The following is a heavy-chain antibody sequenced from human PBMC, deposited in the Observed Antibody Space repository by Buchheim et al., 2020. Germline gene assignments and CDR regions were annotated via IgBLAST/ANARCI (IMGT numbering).Heavy chain of an antibody. CDR2: TFYGGDT. D-gene: IGHD2-15*01. CDR3: AKARGAAAASSFDY. Sequence: QVQLQESGSRLMKPSNTLSLTCTVSGGSFRRSGSFWAWIRQTPGKGLVWIGSTFYGGDTYYKPSLKSRVTISVDSYRHRLSLSLNSATAADTAVYYCAKARGAAAASSFDYWGQG. J-gene: IGHJ4*02. CDR1: GGSFRRSGSF. V-gene: IGHV4-39*07.